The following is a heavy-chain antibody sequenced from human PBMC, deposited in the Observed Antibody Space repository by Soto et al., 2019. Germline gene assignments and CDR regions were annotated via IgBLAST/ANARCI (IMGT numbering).Heavy chain of an antibody. V-gene: IGHV2-5*02. D-gene: IGHD3-22*01. CDR3: AQVEEGLDYYDSSHWFDP. CDR2: IYWDDDK. Sequence: QITLKESGPTLVKPTQTLTLTCTFSGFSLSTSGVGVGWIRQPPGKALEWLALIYWDDDKRYSPSLKSRLTITKDTSKNQVVLTMTNMDPVDTATYYCAQVEEGLDYYDSSHWFDPWGQGTLVTVSS. CDR1: GFSLSTSGVG. J-gene: IGHJ5*02.